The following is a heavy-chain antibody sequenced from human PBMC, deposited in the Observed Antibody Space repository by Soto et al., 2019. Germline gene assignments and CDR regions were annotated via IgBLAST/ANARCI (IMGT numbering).Heavy chain of an antibody. Sequence: TLSLTCTVSGGSISSGGYYWTWIRQHPGKGLEWIGFIDYSGSTYYNPALKSRVTISVDTSNNQFSLELSSVTAADTAMYYCARVEDGYNSHGVDVWGQGTTVTVYS. J-gene: IGHJ6*02. D-gene: IGHD5-12*01. CDR3: ARVEDGYNSHGVDV. V-gene: IGHV4-31*03. CDR2: IDYSGST. CDR1: GGSISSGGYY.